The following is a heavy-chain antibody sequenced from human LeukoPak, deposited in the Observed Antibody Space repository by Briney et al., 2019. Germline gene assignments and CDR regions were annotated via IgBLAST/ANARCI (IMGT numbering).Heavy chain of an antibody. Sequence: SETLSLTCTVSGGSISSYYWSWIRQPPGKGLEWIGYIYYSGSTKYNPSLKSRVTISVDTSKNQFSLKLSSVTAADTAVYYCARSGRHYDSSGCWTWGQGTLVTVSS. J-gene: IGHJ5*02. CDR1: GGSISSYY. V-gene: IGHV4-59*01. CDR3: ARSGRHYDSSGCWT. CDR2: IYYSGST. D-gene: IGHD3-22*01.